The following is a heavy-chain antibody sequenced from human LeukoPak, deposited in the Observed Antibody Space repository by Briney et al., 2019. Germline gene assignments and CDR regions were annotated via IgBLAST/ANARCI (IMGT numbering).Heavy chain of an antibody. D-gene: IGHD2-2*01. Sequence: PSETLSLTCTVSGGSISSYYWSWIRQPPGKGLEWIGYIYTSGSTNYNPSLKSRVTISVDTSKNQCSLKLSSVTAADTAVYYCARGDIVVVPAAPYAFDIWGQGTMVTVSS. CDR2: IYTSGST. J-gene: IGHJ3*02. CDR3: ARGDIVVVPAAPYAFDI. CDR1: GGSISSYY. V-gene: IGHV4-4*09.